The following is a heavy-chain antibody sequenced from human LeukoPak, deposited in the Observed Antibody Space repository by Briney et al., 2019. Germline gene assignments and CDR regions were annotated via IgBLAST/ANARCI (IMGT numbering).Heavy chain of an antibody. Sequence: PGGSLRLSCAASGFTFSTYSMNWVRQAPGKGLEWVSSISSSSSYIYYADSVKGRFTISRDNAKNTLYLQMNSLRAEDTAVYYCARDGGNWHDAFDIWGQGTMVTVSS. CDR2: ISSSSSYI. D-gene: IGHD1-20*01. V-gene: IGHV3-21*01. CDR1: GFTFSTYS. J-gene: IGHJ3*02. CDR3: ARDGGNWHDAFDI.